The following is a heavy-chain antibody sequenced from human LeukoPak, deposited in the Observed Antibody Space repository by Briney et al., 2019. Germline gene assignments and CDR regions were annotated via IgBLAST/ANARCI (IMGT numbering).Heavy chain of an antibody. J-gene: IGHJ4*02. Sequence: PGRSLRLSCAASGFTFSSYAMHWVRRAPGKGLEWVAVISYDGSNKYYADSVKGRFTISRDNSKNTLYLQMNSLRAEDTAVYYCASLWNGYNFIAPGTIDYWGQGTLVTVSS. CDR1: GFTFSSYA. CDR3: ASLWNGYNFIAPGTIDY. CDR2: ISYDGSNK. D-gene: IGHD5-24*01. V-gene: IGHV3-30*04.